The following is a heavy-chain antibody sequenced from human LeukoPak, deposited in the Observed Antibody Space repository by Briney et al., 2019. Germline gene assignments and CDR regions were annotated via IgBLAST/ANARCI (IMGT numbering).Heavy chain of an antibody. J-gene: IGHJ4*02. CDR3: ARAVSVSSYYFDC. Sequence: GGSLRLSCAASGFTFSDYYMSWIRQAPRKGLEWISYISSSSSYTNYVDSVKGRFTISRDNAKNSLYLQMNSLRAEDTAVYYCARAVSVSSYYFDCWGQGTLVTVSS. V-gene: IGHV3-11*05. D-gene: IGHD5/OR15-5a*01. CDR2: ISSSSSYT. CDR1: GFTFSDYY.